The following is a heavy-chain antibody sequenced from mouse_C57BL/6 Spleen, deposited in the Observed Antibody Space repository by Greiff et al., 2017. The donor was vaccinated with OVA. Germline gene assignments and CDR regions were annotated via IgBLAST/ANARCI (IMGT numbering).Heavy chain of an antibody. Sequence: EVQLVESGGGLVQPGGSLSLSCAASGFTFTDYYMSWVRQPPGQALEWLGFIRNKANGYTTEYSASVKGRFTISRDNSQSILYLQMTALRAEDSATYYCARFSDLLSWFAYWGQGTLVTVSA. CDR3: ARFSDLLSWFAY. CDR2: IRNKANGYTT. D-gene: IGHD2-10*01. V-gene: IGHV7-3*01. J-gene: IGHJ3*01. CDR1: GFTFTDYY.